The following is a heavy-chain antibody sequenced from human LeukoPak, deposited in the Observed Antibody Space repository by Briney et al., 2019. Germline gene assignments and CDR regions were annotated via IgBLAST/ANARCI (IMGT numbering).Heavy chain of an antibody. Sequence: KPSETLSLTCTASGYSISSGYYWGWIRQPPGKGLEWIGSIYHSGSTYYNPSLKSRVTISVDTSKNQFSLKLSSVTAADTAVYYCVRVVVVAAIKGAFDIWGQGTMVTVSS. CDR2: IYHSGST. D-gene: IGHD2-15*01. V-gene: IGHV4-38-2*02. J-gene: IGHJ3*02. CDR3: VRVVVVAAIKGAFDI. CDR1: GYSISSGYY.